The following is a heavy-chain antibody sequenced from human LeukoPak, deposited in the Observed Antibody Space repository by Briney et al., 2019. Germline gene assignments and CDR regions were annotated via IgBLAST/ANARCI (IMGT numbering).Heavy chain of an antibody. V-gene: IGHV3-30*02. J-gene: IGHJ5*02. Sequence: GGSLRLSCAASGFTFSSYGMHWVRQAPGKGLEWVVFIRYDGSNKYYADSVKGRFTISRDNSKNTLYLQMNSLRAEDTAVYYCAKDIGYSSSWLNWFDPWGQGTLVTVSS. CDR1: GFTFSSYG. CDR3: AKDIGYSSSWLNWFDP. D-gene: IGHD6-13*01. CDR2: IRYDGSNK.